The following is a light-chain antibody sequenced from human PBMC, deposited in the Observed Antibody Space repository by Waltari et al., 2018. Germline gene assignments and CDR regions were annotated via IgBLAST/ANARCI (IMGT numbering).Light chain of an antibody. CDR3: NSYTGDRTVV. J-gene: IGLJ2*01. CDR1: SSDLASYNR. V-gene: IGLV2-18*02. CDR2: EVT. Sequence: QSALTQPPSVSGSPGQSVTISCTGTSSDLASYNRLSWYQQPPGTAPKLIIYEVTNRPSGVPDRFSGSKSGNTASLTISGLQAEDEADYYCNSYTGDRTVVFGGGTRLTVL.